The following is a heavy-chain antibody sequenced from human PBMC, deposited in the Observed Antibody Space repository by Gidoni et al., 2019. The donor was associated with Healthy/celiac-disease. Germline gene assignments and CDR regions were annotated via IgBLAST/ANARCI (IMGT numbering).Heavy chain of an antibody. Sequence: EVQLVESGGGLVKPGGSLRLSCAAYGFTFSSYSMNWVRQAPGKGLEWVSSISSSSSYIYYADSVKGRFTISRDNAKNSLYLQMNSLRAEDTAVYYCARDRPWELLHYFDYWGQGTLVTVSS. CDR3: ARDRPWELLHYFDY. J-gene: IGHJ4*02. D-gene: IGHD1-26*01. CDR2: ISSSSSYI. V-gene: IGHV3-21*01. CDR1: GFTFSSYS.